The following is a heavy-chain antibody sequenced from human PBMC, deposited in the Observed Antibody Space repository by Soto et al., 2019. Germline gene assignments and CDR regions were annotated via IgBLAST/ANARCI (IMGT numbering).Heavy chain of an antibody. CDR1: GYTSTSYS. Sequence: GASVKGSCKASGYTSTSYSISWIRQAPGQGLEWMGWISAYNGNTNYAQKLQGRVTMTTDTSTSTAYMELRSLRSDDTAVYYFARACSGWYSGAFDYWGQGTLVTVSS. CDR3: ARACSGWYSGAFDY. CDR2: ISAYNGNT. D-gene: IGHD6-19*01. J-gene: IGHJ4*02. V-gene: IGHV1-18*01.